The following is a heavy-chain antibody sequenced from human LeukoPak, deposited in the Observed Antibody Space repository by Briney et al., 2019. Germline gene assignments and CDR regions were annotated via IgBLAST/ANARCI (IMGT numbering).Heavy chain of an antibody. CDR3: ARVFGTAMVPRSYYYYYMDV. CDR1: GYSISSGYY. D-gene: IGHD5-18*01. CDR2: IYCSGST. J-gene: IGHJ6*03. V-gene: IGHV4-61*01. Sequence: KSSETLSLTCTLSGYSISSGYYWGWIRQPPGKGLEWIGYIYCSGSTNHNPSLKSRVTISVDTSKNQFSLKLSSVTAADTAVYYCARVFGTAMVPRSYYYYYMDVWGKGTTVTVSS.